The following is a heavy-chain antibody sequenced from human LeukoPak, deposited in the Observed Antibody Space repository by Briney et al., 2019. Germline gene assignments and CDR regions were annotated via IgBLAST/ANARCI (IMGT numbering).Heavy chain of an antibody. CDR1: GYTFTGYY. J-gene: IGHJ4*02. CDR3: ARPLSGSYVPMDY. Sequence: ASVKVSCKASGYTFTGYYMHWVRQAPGQGLEWMGWINPNSGGTNYAQKFQGRVTMTRDTSISTAYMELSRLRSDDTAVYYCARPLSGSYVPMDYWGQGTLVTVSS. CDR2: INPNSGGT. D-gene: IGHD1-26*01. V-gene: IGHV1-2*02.